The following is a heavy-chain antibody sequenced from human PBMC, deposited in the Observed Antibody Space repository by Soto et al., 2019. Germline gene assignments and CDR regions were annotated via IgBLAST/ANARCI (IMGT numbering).Heavy chain of an antibody. Sequence: GASVKVSCKASGYTFTSYDINWVRQATGQGLEWMGWMNPNSGNTGYAQKFQGRVTMTRKTSISTAYMELSSLRSEDTAVYYCARDYAYYDFWSGYSRDNWFDPWGQGTLVTVSS. CDR3: ARDYAYYDFWSGYSRDNWFDP. CDR1: GYTFTSYD. D-gene: IGHD3-3*01. J-gene: IGHJ5*02. CDR2: MNPNSGNT. V-gene: IGHV1-8*01.